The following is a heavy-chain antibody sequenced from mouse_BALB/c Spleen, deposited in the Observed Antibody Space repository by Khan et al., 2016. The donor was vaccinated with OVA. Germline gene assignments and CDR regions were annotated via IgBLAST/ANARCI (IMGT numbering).Heavy chain of an antibody. Sequence: VQLQQSGPELMKPGASVKISCKASGYSFTSYYIHWVMQSHGKSLEWIGYIDPFSGSTTYNQKFKGKATLTVDKSSRTAYIHLRHLTSADSAVYYCTRHGYVAWVTYWGQGTLVTVSA. CDR2: IDPFSGST. J-gene: IGHJ3*01. D-gene: IGHD2-2*01. CDR1: GYSFTSYY. V-gene: IGHV1S135*01. CDR3: TRHGYVAWVTY.